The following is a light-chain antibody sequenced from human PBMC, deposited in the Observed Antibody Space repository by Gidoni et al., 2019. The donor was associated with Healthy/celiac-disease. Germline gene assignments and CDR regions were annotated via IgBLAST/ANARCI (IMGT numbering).Light chain of an antibody. CDR3: QQYGSSPPVT. Sequence: DSVLTQSPGTLSLSPGERATLSRRASQSVSSSYLSWDQQKPGQAPRLLIYGASSRATGIPDMFSGSGSGTDFTLTISRLEPEDFAVYYCQQYGSSPPVTCGQGTRLEIK. J-gene: IGKJ5*01. V-gene: IGKV3-20*01. CDR2: GAS. CDR1: QSVSSSY.